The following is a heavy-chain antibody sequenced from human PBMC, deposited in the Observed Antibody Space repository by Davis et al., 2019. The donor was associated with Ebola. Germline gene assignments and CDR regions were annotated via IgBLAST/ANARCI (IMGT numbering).Heavy chain of an antibody. D-gene: IGHD3-10*01. V-gene: IGHV4-31*03. CDR1: GGSISSSSYY. Sequence: MPSETLSLTCTVSGGSISSSSYYWGWIRQPPGKGLEWIGYIYYSGSTYYNPSLKSRVTISVETSKNQFSLKLSSVTAADTAVYYCARDSQPMYYYGSGNYYYGMDVWGQGTTVTVSS. J-gene: IGHJ6*02. CDR2: IYYSGST. CDR3: ARDSQPMYYYGSGNYYYGMDV.